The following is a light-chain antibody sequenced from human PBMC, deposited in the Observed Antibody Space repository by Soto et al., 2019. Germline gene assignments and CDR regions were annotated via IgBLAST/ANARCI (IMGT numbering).Light chain of an antibody. V-gene: IGKV4-1*01. CDR2: WAS. J-gene: IGKJ5*01. Sequence: DIVMTQSPDSLAVSLGERATINCKSSQTISYFSKNFVAWYQQRAGQPPKLLITWASTRESGVPDRFSGSGSGSDFTLTISRLQAEDVALYYCQQYYNSITFRQGTRLEIK. CDR3: QQYYNSIT. CDR1: QTISYFSKNF.